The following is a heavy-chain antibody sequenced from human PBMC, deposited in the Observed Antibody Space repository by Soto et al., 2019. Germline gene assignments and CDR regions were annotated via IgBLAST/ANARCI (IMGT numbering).Heavy chain of an antibody. CDR2: IYPDDSNT. Sequence: ESLKISCMGSGYKVSTWHNFTSYWIAWVRQMPGEGLEWMGIIYPDDSNTIYSPSFQGQVTFSADLSANSAYLQWTSLKTSDSAMYYCARFGGPGLAHNWFDAWGQGTLVTVSS. V-gene: IGHV5-51*01. J-gene: IGHJ5*02. CDR3: ARFGGPGLAHNWFDA. CDR1: GYKVSTWHNFTSYW. D-gene: IGHD3-16*01.